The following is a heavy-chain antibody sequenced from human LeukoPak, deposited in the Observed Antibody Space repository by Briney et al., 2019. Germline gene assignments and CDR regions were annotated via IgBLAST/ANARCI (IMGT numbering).Heavy chain of an antibody. Sequence: SETLSFTCTVSGGSIRIYYWIWIRQPPGKGLEWIGYIYYSGSTNYNPSLKSRVTISVDTSKNQFSLKLSSVTAADTAVYYCARGWVDYWGQGTLVTVSS. CDR2: IYYSGST. J-gene: IGHJ4*02. CDR3: ARGWVDY. D-gene: IGHD6-13*01. V-gene: IGHV4-59*01. CDR1: GGSIRIYY.